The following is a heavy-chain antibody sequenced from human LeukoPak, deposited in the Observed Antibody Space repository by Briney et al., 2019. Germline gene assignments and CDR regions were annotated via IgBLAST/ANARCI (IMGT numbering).Heavy chain of an antibody. CDR3: ARDLRVTRIMITFGGVIVY. Sequence: ASVKVSCKASGYTFTSYYMHWVRQAPGQGLEWMGIINPSGGSTSYAQKFQGRVTMTRDTSTSTVYMELSSLRSEDTAVYYCARDLRVTRIMITFGGVIVYWGQGTLVTVSS. D-gene: IGHD3-16*02. V-gene: IGHV1-46*01. CDR1: GYTFTSYY. J-gene: IGHJ4*02. CDR2: INPSGGST.